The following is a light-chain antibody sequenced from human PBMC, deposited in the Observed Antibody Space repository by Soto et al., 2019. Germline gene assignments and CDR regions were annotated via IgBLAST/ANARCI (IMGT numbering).Light chain of an antibody. CDR1: QDISTL. Sequence: DIQMTQSPSSVSASIGDTVTITCRASQDISTLLAWYQQKPGKAPKLLIYGASTLGSGVPSRFSGRGSGTDFTLTISSLQPEDFATYCCQQADSFPLTFGGGTKVEIK. CDR3: QQADSFPLT. J-gene: IGKJ4*01. CDR2: GAS. V-gene: IGKV1D-12*01.